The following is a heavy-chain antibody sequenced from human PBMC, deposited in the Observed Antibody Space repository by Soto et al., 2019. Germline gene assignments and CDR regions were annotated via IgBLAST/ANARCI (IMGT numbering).Heavy chain of an antibody. Sequence: SETLSLTXTISGGSISSGGYYWSWIRQHPGKGLEWIGYIYYSGSTYYNPSLKSRVTISVDTSKNQFSLKLSSVTAADTAVYYCARVSRSSTSCSFGGYYYGMDVWGQGTTVTVSS. CDR3: ARVSRSSTSCSFGGYYYGMDV. CDR2: IYYSGST. V-gene: IGHV4-31*02. CDR1: GGSISSGGYY. J-gene: IGHJ6*02. D-gene: IGHD2-2*01.